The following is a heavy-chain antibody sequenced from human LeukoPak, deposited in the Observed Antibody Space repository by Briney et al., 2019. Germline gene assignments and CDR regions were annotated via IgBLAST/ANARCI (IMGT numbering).Heavy chain of an antibody. J-gene: IGHJ4*02. CDR1: GFTFSSYA. V-gene: IGHV3-30-3*01. CDR2: ISYDGSNK. D-gene: IGHD6-19*01. Sequence: PGGSLRLSCAASGFTFSSYAMHWVRQAPGKGLEWVAVISYDGSNKYYADSAKGRFTISRDNSKNTLYLQMNSLRAEDTAVYYCARAYSSGWYYFDYWGQGTLVTVSS. CDR3: ARAYSSGWYYFDY.